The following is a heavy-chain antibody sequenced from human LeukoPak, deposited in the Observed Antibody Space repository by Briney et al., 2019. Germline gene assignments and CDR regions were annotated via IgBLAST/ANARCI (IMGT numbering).Heavy chain of an antibody. D-gene: IGHD3-3*01. CDR3: ARGGTYYDFWSGFH. CDR1: GFTFSSYA. V-gene: IGHV3-30-3*01. CDR2: ISYDGSNK. Sequence: PGGSLRLSCAASGFTFSSYAMHWVRQAPGKGLEWVAVISYDGSNKYYTDSVKGRFTISRDNSKNTLYLQMNSLRAEDTAVYYCARGGTYYDFWSGFHWGQGTLVTVSS. J-gene: IGHJ4*02.